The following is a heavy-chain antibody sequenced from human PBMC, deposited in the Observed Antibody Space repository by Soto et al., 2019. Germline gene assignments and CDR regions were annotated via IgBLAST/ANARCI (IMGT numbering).Heavy chain of an antibody. J-gene: IGHJ4*02. Sequence: ASVKVSCKASGYTFTGYDIHWVKQATGQGLEWMGWMNPSSGNTGYAQDFQGRVSMTRNTTISTAYMELSTLRSEDTAMYYCARGSPTEYSNYLDVWGQGTLVTVSS. CDR3: ARGSPTEYSNYLDV. V-gene: IGHV1-8*01. D-gene: IGHD5-12*01. CDR2: MNPSSGNT. CDR1: GYTFTGYD.